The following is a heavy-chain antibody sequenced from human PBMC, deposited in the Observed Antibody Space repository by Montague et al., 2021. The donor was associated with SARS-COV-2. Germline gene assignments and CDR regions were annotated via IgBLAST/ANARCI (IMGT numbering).Heavy chain of an antibody. D-gene: IGHD5-12*01. CDR2: IDWDDDK. CDR3: ARTPIVATTYYNYCYCGMDV. CDR1: GFSLSTSGMC. Sequence: PALVTPTQTLTLTCTFSGFSLSTSGMCVSWIRQPPGKALEWLALIDWDDDKYYSTSLKTRLTISKDTSKNQVVLTMTNMDPVDTATYYCARTPIVATTYYNYCYCGMDVWGQGTTVTVSS. J-gene: IGHJ6*02. V-gene: IGHV2-70*01.